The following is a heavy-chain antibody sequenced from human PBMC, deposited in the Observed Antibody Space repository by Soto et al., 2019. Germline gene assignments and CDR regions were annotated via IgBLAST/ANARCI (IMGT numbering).Heavy chain of an antibody. CDR3: ARMPYTGSNPPFDY. Sequence: PSETLSLTCTVSGGSISRYYWSWIRQSPGMGLEMIGYVYYTGSTIYNPSLKSRVTISVDTSNNQFSLKLTSATAADTAVYYCARMPYTGSNPPFDYWGRGILVTVSS. J-gene: IGHJ4*02. CDR1: GGSISRYY. CDR2: VYYTGST. D-gene: IGHD1-26*01. V-gene: IGHV4-59*01.